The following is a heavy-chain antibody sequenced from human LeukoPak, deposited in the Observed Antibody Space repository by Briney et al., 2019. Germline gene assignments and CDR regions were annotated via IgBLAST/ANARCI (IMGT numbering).Heavy chain of an antibody. D-gene: IGHD4-17*01. CDR2: ISSSSSYI. Sequence: GGSLRLSCAASGFTFSSYSMNWVRQAPGKGLEWVSSISSSSSYIYYADSVKGRFTISRDNAKNSLYLQMNSLRAEDMALYYCAKAAGDGDYVQGYYFDYWGQGTLVTVSS. J-gene: IGHJ4*02. V-gene: IGHV3-21*04. CDR3: AKAAGDGDYVQGYYFDY. CDR1: GFTFSSYS.